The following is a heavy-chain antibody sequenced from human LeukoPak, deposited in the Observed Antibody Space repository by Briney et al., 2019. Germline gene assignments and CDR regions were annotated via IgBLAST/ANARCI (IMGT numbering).Heavy chain of an antibody. Sequence: GGSLRLSCAVSAFTVSSNYVSWVRQAPGKGLEWVSVIYGGGSTNYADSVKGRFTISRDNSRNTLYLQMNSLRAEDTAVYYCARDHSGSYQRAFDIWGQGAMVTVSS. CDR2: IYGGGST. CDR1: AFTVSSNY. D-gene: IGHD1-26*01. CDR3: ARDHSGSYQRAFDI. V-gene: IGHV3-66*02. J-gene: IGHJ3*02.